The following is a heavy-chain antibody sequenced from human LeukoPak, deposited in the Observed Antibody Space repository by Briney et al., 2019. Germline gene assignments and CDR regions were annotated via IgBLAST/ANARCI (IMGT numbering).Heavy chain of an antibody. Sequence: GGSLRLSCAASGFTFRNYVMSWVRQTPGKGLEWVSAITGDGGGTNHAGSVKGRFTISRDNSKNTLYLQMNSLRAEDTAVYYCAKEASSGNFVTMECWGQGALVTVSS. J-gene: IGHJ4*02. CDR1: GFTFRNYV. D-gene: IGHD1-26*01. V-gene: IGHV3-23*01. CDR2: ITGDGGGT. CDR3: AKEASSGNFVTMEC.